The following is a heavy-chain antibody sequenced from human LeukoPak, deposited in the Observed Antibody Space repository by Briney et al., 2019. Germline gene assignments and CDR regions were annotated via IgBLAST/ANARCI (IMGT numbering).Heavy chain of an antibody. CDR2: ISAYNGNI. J-gene: IGHJ4*02. D-gene: IGHD1-26*01. Sequence: ASVKVSCKASGYTFTSYGISWVRQAPGQGLEWMGWISAYNGNINYAQEPQGRVTMTTDTPTSTAYMELRSLRSDDTAVYYCARVVRGELHIDYWGQGTLVTVSS. CDR1: GYTFTSYG. CDR3: ARVVRGELHIDY. V-gene: IGHV1-18*01.